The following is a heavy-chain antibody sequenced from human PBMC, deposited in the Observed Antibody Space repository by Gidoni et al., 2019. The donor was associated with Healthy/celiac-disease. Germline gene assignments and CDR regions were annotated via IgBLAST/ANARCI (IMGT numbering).Heavy chain of an antibody. Sequence: QVPLLQSGAEEKKPASPVTVSCKASGGTCSRYTSSWVRPAPGQGLEWMGRIIPILGIANYAQKFQGRVTITADKSTSTAYMELSSLRSEDTAVYYCAKPSDGSGRDYYGMDVWGQGTTVTVS. CDR2: IIPILGIA. CDR3: AKPSDGSGRDYYGMDV. D-gene: IGHD2-15*01. J-gene: IGHJ6*02. CDR1: GGTCSRYT. V-gene: IGHV1-69*02.